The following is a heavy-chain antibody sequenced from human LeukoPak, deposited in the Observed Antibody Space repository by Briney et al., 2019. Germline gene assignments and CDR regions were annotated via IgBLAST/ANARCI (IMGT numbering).Heavy chain of an antibody. CDR2: ISSNGGST. CDR3: VKTRYSYGYLHFDY. CDR1: GFTFSSYA. V-gene: IGHV3-64D*08. Sequence: GGSLRLSCSASGFTFSSYAMHWVRQAPGKGLEYVSAISSNGGSTYYADSVKGRFTITRDNSKNTLYLQMSSLRAEDTAVYYCVKTRYSYGYLHFDYWGQGTLVTVSS. J-gene: IGHJ4*02. D-gene: IGHD5-18*01.